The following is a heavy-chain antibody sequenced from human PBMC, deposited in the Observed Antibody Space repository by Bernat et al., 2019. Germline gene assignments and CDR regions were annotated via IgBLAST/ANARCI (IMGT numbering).Heavy chain of an antibody. CDR2: INHSGST. CDR1: GGSFSGYY. Sequence: QVQLQQWGAGLLKPSETLSLTCAVYGGSFSGYYWSWIRQPPGKGLEWIGEINHSGSTNYNPSLKSRVTISVDTSKNQFSLKLSSVTAADTAVYYCARRRITMVRGVKTELDYWGQETLVTVSS. V-gene: IGHV4-34*01. CDR3: ARRRITMVRGVKTELDY. D-gene: IGHD3-10*01. J-gene: IGHJ4*02.